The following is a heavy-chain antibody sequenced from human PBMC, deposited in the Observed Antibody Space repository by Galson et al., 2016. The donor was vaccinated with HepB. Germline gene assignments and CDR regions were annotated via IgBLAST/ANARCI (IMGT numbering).Heavy chain of an antibody. J-gene: IGHJ4*02. CDR3: AGGRCNDAALDY. V-gene: IGHV5-10-1*01. CDR2: VDPSDSQT. Sequence: QSGAEVKKHGESLRISCQGSAYTFSNYWINWVRQMPGKGLEWMGSVDPSDSQTYYSPSFQGHVTISGEKSNSAAYLQWSSLKASDTATYYCAGGRCNDAALDYWGQGTLVTVSS. CDR1: AYTFSNYW. D-gene: IGHD1-1*01.